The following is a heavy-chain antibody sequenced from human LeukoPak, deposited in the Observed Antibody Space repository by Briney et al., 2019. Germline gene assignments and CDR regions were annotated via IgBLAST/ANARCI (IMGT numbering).Heavy chain of an antibody. Sequence: GESLKISCCGSGYSFTDYWIGWVRRMPGKGVEWMGIIYPGDSDTRYSPSFQGQVTISADKSINTAHLQWSSLKASDTAMYYCARGAAGTTPDYYYFGLDVWGQGTTVRVSS. D-gene: IGHD1-7*01. V-gene: IGHV5-51*01. J-gene: IGHJ6*02. CDR3: ARGAAGTTPDYYYFGLDV. CDR1: GYSFTDYW. CDR2: IYPGDSDT.